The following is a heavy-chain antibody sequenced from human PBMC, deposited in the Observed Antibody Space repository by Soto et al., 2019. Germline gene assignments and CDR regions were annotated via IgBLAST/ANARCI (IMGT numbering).Heavy chain of an antibody. CDR1: GGSISSYY. CDR2: IYYSGST. Sequence: SATLSLTCTVSGGSISSYYWSWIWQPPGKGLEWIGYIYYSGSTNYNPSLKSRVTISVDTSKNQFSLKLSSVAAADTAVYYCGRVIRYCTNGVCYKGYYYFDYWGQGTLVTVSS. J-gene: IGHJ4*02. CDR3: GRVIRYCTNGVCYKGYYYFDY. V-gene: IGHV4-59*01. D-gene: IGHD2-8*01.